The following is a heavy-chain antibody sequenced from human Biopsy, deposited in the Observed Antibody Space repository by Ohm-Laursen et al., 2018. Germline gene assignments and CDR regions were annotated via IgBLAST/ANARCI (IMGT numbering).Heavy chain of an antibody. CDR3: VREPKTGTAEAWYFDL. D-gene: IGHD3-9*01. Sequence: SQTLSLTCSVSGASVKTSGYFWAWIRQPPGKGLEWIGYISYNERTHYNPSLTSRLAISFDTSSNRISLQLRSVSVADTAVYYCVREPKTGTAEAWYFDLWGRGSPVTVPS. CDR2: ISYNERT. J-gene: IGHJ2*01. V-gene: IGHV4-31*03. CDR1: GASVKTSGYF.